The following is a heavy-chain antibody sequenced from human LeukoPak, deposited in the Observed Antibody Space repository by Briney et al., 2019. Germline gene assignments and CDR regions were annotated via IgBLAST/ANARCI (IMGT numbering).Heavy chain of an antibody. V-gene: IGHV4-4*02. Sequence: SGTLSLTCAVSGGSGGSISSSNYWSWVRQPPGKGLEWIGEIYHSGSTNYNPSLKSRVSISVDTSKNQFSLKLSSGTAADTAVYYCARGRHYWGQGTLVTVSS. CDR2: IYHSGST. CDR3: ARGRHY. CDR1: GGSGGSISSSNY. J-gene: IGHJ4*02.